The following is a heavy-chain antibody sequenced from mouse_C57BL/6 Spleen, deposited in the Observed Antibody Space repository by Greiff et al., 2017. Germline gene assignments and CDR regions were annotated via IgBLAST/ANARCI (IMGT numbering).Heavy chain of an antibody. J-gene: IGHJ3*01. CDR2: IDPETGGT. CDR1: GYTFTDYE. Sequence: QVHVKQSGAELVRPGASVTLSCKASGYTFTDYEMHWVKQTPVHGLEWIGAIDPETGGTAYNQKFKGKAILTADKSSSTAYMELRSLPSEASAVYYCTTYYYGSSPAWFAYWGQGTLVTVSA. V-gene: IGHV1-15*01. D-gene: IGHD1-1*01. CDR3: TTYYYGSSPAWFAY.